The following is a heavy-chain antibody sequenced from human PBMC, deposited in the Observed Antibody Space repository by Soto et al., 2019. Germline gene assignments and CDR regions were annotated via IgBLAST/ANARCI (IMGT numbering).Heavy chain of an antibody. V-gene: IGHV3-74*01. J-gene: IGHJ4*02. CDR2: MNSDGSII. Sequence: GSLRLSCAVAGYTFGNHWMHWVRQAPGKGLEWVSRMNSDGSIINYADSVKGRFTVSRDNAKNTLYLQMNSLRVEDTAVYYCATAEVDYWGPGTLVTSPQ. CDR3: ATAEVDY. CDR1: GYTFGNHW.